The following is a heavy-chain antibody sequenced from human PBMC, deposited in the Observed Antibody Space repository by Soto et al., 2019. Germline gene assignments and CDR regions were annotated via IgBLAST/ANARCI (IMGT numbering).Heavy chain of an antibody. D-gene: IGHD6-19*01. CDR2: IYPGDSDT. Sequence: EVQLVQSGAEVKKPGESLKISCKGSGYSFTNYWIGWVRQMPGKGLEWMGIIYPGDSDTRYSPSFQGQVSIAVDKSISTAYLQWSSLKASDTAMYYCASLHADSSGWSPGFDYWGQGTLVTVSS. J-gene: IGHJ4*02. CDR3: ASLHADSSGWSPGFDY. V-gene: IGHV5-51*01. CDR1: GYSFTNYW.